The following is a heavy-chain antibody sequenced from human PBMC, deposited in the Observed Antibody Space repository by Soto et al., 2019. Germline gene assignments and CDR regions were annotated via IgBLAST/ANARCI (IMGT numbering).Heavy chain of an antibody. J-gene: IGHJ6*02. CDR2: MNPNSGNT. Sequence: AASVKVSCKASGYTFTSYDINWVRQATGQGLEWMGWMNPNSGNTGYAQKFQGRVTMTRNTSISTAYMELSSLRSEDTAVYYCARKSSGWSITTYYYYYGMDVWGQGTTVTVSS. D-gene: IGHD6-19*01. CDR1: GYTFTSYD. V-gene: IGHV1-8*01. CDR3: ARKSSGWSITTYYYYYGMDV.